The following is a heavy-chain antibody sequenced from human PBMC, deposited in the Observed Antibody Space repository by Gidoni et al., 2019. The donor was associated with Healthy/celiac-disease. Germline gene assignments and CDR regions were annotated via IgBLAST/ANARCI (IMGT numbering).Heavy chain of an antibody. D-gene: IGHD2-15*01. V-gene: IGHV1-18*01. CDR2: ISAYNGNT. CDR1: GYTFTSYG. Sequence: QVQLVQSGAEVKKPGASVKVFFKASGYTFTSYGISWVRQAPGQGLEWRGWISAYNGNTNYAQKLQGRVTMTTDTSTSTAYMELRSLRSDDTAVYYCARAFARYCSGGSCHSWFDPWGQGTLVTVSS. J-gene: IGHJ5*02. CDR3: ARAFARYCSGGSCHSWFDP.